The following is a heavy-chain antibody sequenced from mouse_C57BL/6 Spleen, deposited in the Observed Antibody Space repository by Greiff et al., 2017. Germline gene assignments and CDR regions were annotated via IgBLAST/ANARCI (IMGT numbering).Heavy chain of an antibody. D-gene: IGHD2-4*01. V-gene: IGHV5-4*01. Sequence: EVQGVESGGGLVKPGGSLKLSCAASGFTFSSYAMSWVRQTPEKRLEWVATISDGGSYTYYPDNVKGRFTISRDNAKNNLYLQMSHLKSEDTAMYYCARDYEYDPFFAYWGQGTLVTVSA. CDR2: ISDGGSYT. CDR1: GFTFSSYA. CDR3: ARDYEYDPFFAY. J-gene: IGHJ3*01.